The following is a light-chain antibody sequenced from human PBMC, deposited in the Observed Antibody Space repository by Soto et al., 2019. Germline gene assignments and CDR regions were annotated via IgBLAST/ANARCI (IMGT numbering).Light chain of an antibody. CDR1: QSVSSNY. V-gene: IGKV3-20*01. Sequence: EIVLTQSPGTLSLSPGERATLSCRASQSVSSNYLAWYQQKPGKAPRLLISGASSRATGIPDRFSGSGSGTDFTLTISRLEPEDFAVYYCQQYGSPPDTFGQGTKLETK. CDR3: QQYGSPPDT. J-gene: IGKJ2*01. CDR2: GAS.